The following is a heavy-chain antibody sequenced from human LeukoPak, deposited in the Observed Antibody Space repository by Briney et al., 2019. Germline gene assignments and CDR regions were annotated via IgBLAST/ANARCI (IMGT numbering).Heavy chain of an antibody. CDR3: AREATVNIVVVPAPNWFDP. V-gene: IGHV3-21*01. CDR2: ISSSSSYI. J-gene: IGHJ5*02. D-gene: IGHD2-2*01. CDR1: GFTFSSYS. Sequence: GVSLRLSCAASGFTFSSYSMNWVRQAPGKGLEWVSSISSSSSYIYYADSVKGRFTISRDNAKNSLYLQMNGLRAEDTAVYYCAREATVNIVVVPAPNWFDPWGQGTLVTVSS.